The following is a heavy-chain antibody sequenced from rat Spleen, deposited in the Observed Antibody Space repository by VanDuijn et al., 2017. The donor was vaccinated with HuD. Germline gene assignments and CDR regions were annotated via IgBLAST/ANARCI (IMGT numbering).Heavy chain of an antibody. J-gene: IGHJ2*01. CDR2: ITNTGGSI. CDR3: AKDLDYGPDY. V-gene: IGHV5-17*01. CDR1: GFTFSDYA. Sequence: EVQLVESGGGLVQPGRSLKFSCAASGFTFSDYAMAWVRQAPKKGLEWVATITNTGGSIHYPDSVRGRFTISRDPAQNTLYLQMNSLRSEDTATYYCAKDLDYGPDYWGQGVMVTVSS. D-gene: IGHD1-11*01.